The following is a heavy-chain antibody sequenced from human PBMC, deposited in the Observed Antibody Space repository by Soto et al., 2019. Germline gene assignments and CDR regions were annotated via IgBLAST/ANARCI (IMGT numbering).Heavy chain of an antibody. Sequence: GESLKISCKGSGYSFTSYWISWVRQMPGKGLEWMGRIDPSDSYTNYSPSFQGHVTISADKSISTAYLQWSSLKASDTAMYYCAGPLYYYDSSGYSDNYYYYYGMDVWGQGTTVTVSS. V-gene: IGHV5-10-1*01. CDR1: GYSFTSYW. D-gene: IGHD3-22*01. J-gene: IGHJ6*02. CDR2: IDPSDSYT. CDR3: AGPLYYYDSSGYSDNYYYYYGMDV.